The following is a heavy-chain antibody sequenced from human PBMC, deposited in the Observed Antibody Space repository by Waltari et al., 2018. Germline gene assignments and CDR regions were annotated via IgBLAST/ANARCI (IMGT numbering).Heavy chain of an antibody. CDR2: MSYNERNR. V-gene: IGHV3-30*04. CDR3: ARDYCDRTNCHGMDV. Sequence: QVQLVESGGGVVQPGRSLRLSCAASEFTFSSYAMHWARQAPGKGREWGAGMSYNERNRYYVDSVKGRFTISRDNSNKMLYLQMNSLRVEDTAVYYCARDYCDRTNCHGMDVWGQGTTVTVSS. J-gene: IGHJ6*02. D-gene: IGHD3-22*01. CDR1: EFTFSSYA.